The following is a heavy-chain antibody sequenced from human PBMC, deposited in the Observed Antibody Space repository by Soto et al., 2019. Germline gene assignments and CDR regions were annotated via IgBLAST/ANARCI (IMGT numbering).Heavy chain of an antibody. CDR3: VRRPDGGYYFDY. CDR1: GYSFTHYW. V-gene: IGHV5-51*03. J-gene: IGHJ4*02. D-gene: IGHD3-22*01. CDR2: IYPYDSET. Sequence: PAESLKISCKGSGYSFTHYWIGWVRQMPGKGLEWMGLIYPYDSETRYSPSFQGQVTMSVDKSISTAYLQWSSLKASDTAMYYCVRRPDGGYYFDYWGQGTLVTVSS.